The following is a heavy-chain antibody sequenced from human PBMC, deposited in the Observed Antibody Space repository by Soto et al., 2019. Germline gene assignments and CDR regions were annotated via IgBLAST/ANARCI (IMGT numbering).Heavy chain of an antibody. V-gene: IGHV3-7*01. D-gene: IGHD1-26*01. CDR1: GLTFSNFW. J-gene: IGHJ4*02. Sequence: GGSLRLSCAASGLTFSNFWMSWVRQAPGKGLEWVANIKQDGSEKYYVDSVKGRFTISRDNAKNSLYLQMDSLRAEDTAVYYCARTNSGSYFERDYWGQGTLVTVSS. CDR3: ARTNSGSYFERDY. CDR2: IKQDGSEK.